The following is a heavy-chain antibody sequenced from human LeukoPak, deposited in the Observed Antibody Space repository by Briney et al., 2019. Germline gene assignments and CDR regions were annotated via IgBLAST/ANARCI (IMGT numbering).Heavy chain of an antibody. D-gene: IGHD3-3*01. Sequence: ASVKVSCKASGGTLSSYAISWVRQAPGQGLEWMGGIIPVFGTANYAQKFQGRVTITTDESTSTAYMELSSLRSEDTAVYYCARDFGGDDFWSGHNWFDPWGQGTLVTVSS. J-gene: IGHJ5*02. CDR3: ARDFGGDDFWSGHNWFDP. CDR1: GGTLSSYA. V-gene: IGHV1-69*05. CDR2: IIPVFGTA.